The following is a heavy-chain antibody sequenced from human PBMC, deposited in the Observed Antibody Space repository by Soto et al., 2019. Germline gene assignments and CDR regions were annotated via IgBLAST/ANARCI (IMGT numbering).Heavy chain of an antibody. Sequence: EVQLLESGGDLAQPGGSLRLSCAASGFTFSSYAMSWVRQAPGKGLEWISTISDSVGSTYYADSIKGRFTISRDNSKKTLYLQMNSLRAEDTAVYYCAKFRSLDTAVAAYFDYWGQGTLVTVSA. CDR3: AKFRSLDTAVAAYFDY. CDR2: ISDSVGST. D-gene: IGHD5-18*01. CDR1: GFTFSSYA. V-gene: IGHV3-23*01. J-gene: IGHJ4*02.